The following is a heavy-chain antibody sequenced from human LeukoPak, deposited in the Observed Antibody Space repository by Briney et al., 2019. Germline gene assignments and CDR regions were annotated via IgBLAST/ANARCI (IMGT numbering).Heavy chain of an antibody. Sequence: GSLRLSCGGSEFTFNHYAMSWVRQAPGKGLEWVSSIGGGGDGIYYADSVKGRFTISRDNSKSMLYLQMDSLRVEDTAVYYCAKDLRGYDRPTDPWGQGTLVTVSS. CDR1: EFTFNHYA. D-gene: IGHD3-22*01. CDR3: AKDLRGYDRPTDP. V-gene: IGHV3-23*01. CDR2: IGGGGDGI. J-gene: IGHJ5*02.